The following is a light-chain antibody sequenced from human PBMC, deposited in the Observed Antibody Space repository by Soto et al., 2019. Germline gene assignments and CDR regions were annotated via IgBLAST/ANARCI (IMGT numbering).Light chain of an antibody. CDR2: AAS. V-gene: IGKV1-8*01. Sequence: AIRMTQYPSSLSASTGDRVTITCRANQGIHSYLAWYQQKPGKDPKLLIYAASNLQSGVPSRFSGSGSGTDFTLTISCLQSEDFATYYCQQYYSYPLTFGGGTNVEIK. J-gene: IGKJ4*01. CDR3: QQYYSYPLT. CDR1: QGIHSY.